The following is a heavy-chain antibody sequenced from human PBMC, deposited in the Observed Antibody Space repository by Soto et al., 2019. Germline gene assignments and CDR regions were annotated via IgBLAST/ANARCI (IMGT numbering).Heavy chain of an antibody. CDR3: ARDTSNSFDY. Sequence: HVQLLQSGGELKKPGASVKVSCNTSGFTFNTYFISWVRQAPGQGLEWMGWISPYNGNTKYGEKFQGRVTMTTDTITRTAYMALRNLRIDDTAVYYCARDTSNSFDYWGQGTLVTVSS. V-gene: IGHV1-18*01. CDR2: ISPYNGNT. J-gene: IGHJ4*02. D-gene: IGHD2-2*01. CDR1: GFTFNTYF.